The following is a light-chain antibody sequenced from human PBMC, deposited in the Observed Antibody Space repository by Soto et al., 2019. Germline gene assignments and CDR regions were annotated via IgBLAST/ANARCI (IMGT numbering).Light chain of an antibody. CDR3: VLYLGSGISV. J-gene: IGLJ2*01. CDR2: NTN. Sequence: QAVVTQEPSFSVSPGGTVTLTCGLSSGSVSTTYYPAWYQQTPGQAPRTLIYNTNIHSSGVPHRFSGAILGNKAALTITGAQSDDECDYYCVLYLGSGISVFGGGTKVTVL. CDR1: SGSVSTTYY. V-gene: IGLV8-61*01.